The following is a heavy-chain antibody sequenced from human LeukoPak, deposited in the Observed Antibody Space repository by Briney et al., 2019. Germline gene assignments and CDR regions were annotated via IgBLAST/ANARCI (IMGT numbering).Heavy chain of an antibody. V-gene: IGHV1-69*04. CDR1: GGTFSSYA. Sequence: SVKVSCKASGGTFSSYAISWVRQAPGQGLEWMGRIIPILGIANYAQKFQGRVTITADKSTSTAYMELSSLRSEDTAVYYCARSRRDGQPDYWGQGTLVTVSS. D-gene: IGHD5-24*01. CDR3: ARSRRDGQPDY. J-gene: IGHJ4*02. CDR2: IIPILGIA.